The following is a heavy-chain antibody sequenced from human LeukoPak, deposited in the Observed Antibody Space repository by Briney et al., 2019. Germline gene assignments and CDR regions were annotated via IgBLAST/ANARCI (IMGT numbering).Heavy chain of an antibody. D-gene: IGHD2-2*01. CDR3: ARVYCSSTSCYAPYYYGMDV. CDR1: GGTFSSYA. V-gene: IGHV1-69*13. CDR2: IIPIFGTA. Sequence: ASVKVSCKASGGTFSSYAISWVRQTPGQGLEWMGAIIPIFGTANYAQKFQGRVTITADESTSTAYMELSSLRSEDTAVYYCARVYCSSTSCYAPYYYGMDVWGQGTTVTVSS. J-gene: IGHJ6*02.